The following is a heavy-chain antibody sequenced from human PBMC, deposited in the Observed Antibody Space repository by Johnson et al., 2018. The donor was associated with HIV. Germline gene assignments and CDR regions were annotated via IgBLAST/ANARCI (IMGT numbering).Heavy chain of an antibody. CDR3: AKGMDSSSWYAFDI. Sequence: QVQLVESGGGLVQPGGSLRLSCAASGFIFSSYGMHWVRQAPGKGLEWVAFIRYDGSNKYFADSVKGRFTISRDNSKNTLYLQMNSLRAEDTAVYYCAKGMDSSSWYAFDIWGQGTMVTVSS. V-gene: IGHV3-30*02. D-gene: IGHD6-13*01. CDR1: GFIFSSYG. CDR2: IRYDGSNK. J-gene: IGHJ3*02.